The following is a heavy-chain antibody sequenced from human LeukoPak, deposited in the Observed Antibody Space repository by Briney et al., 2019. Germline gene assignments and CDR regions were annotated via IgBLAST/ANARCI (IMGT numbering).Heavy chain of an antibody. V-gene: IGHV1-46*01. Sequence: ASVKVSCKASGYTFTSYYMHWVRQAPGQGPEWMGIINPSGGSTSYAQKFQGRVTMTRDTSTSTVYMELSSLRSEDTAVYYCARGTPFDSSGYHYYFDYWGQGTLVTVSS. J-gene: IGHJ4*02. CDR1: GYTFTSYY. CDR2: INPSGGST. CDR3: ARGTPFDSSGYHYYFDY. D-gene: IGHD3-22*01.